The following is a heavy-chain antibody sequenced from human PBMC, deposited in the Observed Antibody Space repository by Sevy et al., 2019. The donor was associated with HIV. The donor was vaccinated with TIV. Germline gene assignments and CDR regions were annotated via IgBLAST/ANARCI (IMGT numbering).Heavy chain of an antibody. CDR1: GYTFTSYD. CDR2: MNPNSGNT. D-gene: IGHD6-13*01. J-gene: IGHJ6*03. Sequence: ASVKVSCKASGYTFTSYDINWVRQATGQGLEWMGWMNPNSGNTGYAQKFQGRVTMTRNTSISTAYMELSSLRSEDTAVYYCARAYSSSWYYYYYYMDVWGKGTTVTVSS. CDR3: ARAYSSSWYYYYYYMDV. V-gene: IGHV1-8*01.